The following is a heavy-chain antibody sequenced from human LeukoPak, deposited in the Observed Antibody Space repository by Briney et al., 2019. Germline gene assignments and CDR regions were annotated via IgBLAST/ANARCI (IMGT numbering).Heavy chain of an antibody. CDR3: ARGRVRWELLYDAFDI. Sequence: ASVKVSCKASGYTFTSYDINWVRQATGQGLEWMGWMNPNSGNTGYAQKVQGRVTITRNTSISTAYMELSSMRSEDRVLYYCARGRVRWELLYDAFDIWRQRTMVAVSS. CDR1: GYTFTSYD. J-gene: IGHJ3*02. D-gene: IGHD1-26*01. V-gene: IGHV1-8*03. CDR2: MNPNSGNT.